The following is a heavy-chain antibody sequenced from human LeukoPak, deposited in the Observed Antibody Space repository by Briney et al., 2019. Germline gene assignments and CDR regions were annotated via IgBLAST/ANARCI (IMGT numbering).Heavy chain of an antibody. CDR3: ARRGVVIRVILVGFYKEAYYFDS. CDR2: MNGSGGRT. CDR1: GITLSNYG. Sequence: GGSLRLSCAVSGITLSNYGRSWVRKAPGKGLEWVAGMNGSGGRTNYADSVRGRFTVSGDNSKQILYLQMTSLRAEDTAVYFCARRGVVIRVILVGFYKEAYYFDSWGQGALVTVSS. V-gene: IGHV3-23*01. J-gene: IGHJ4*02. D-gene: IGHD3-22*01.